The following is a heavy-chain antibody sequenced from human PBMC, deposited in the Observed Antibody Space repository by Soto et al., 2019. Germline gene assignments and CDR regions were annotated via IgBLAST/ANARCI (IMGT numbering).Heavy chain of an antibody. CDR3: ARDAIRGYTGYDDFDY. V-gene: IGHV1-3*01. Sequence: GASVKVSCKASGYTFTSYALQWVRQAPGQRLERMGWIHAGNGNTRYSQKFQGRVTITRDTSASTAYMELSSLGSEDTAVYYCARDAIRGYTGYDDFDYWGQGTQVTVSS. J-gene: IGHJ4*02. CDR1: GYTFTSYA. CDR2: IHAGNGNT. D-gene: IGHD5-12*01.